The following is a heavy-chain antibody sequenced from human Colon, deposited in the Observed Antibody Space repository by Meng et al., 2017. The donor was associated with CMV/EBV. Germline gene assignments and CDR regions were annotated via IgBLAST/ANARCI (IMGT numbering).Heavy chain of an antibody. CDR3: VPTVTTVY. D-gene: IGHD4-17*01. Sequence: GESLKISCAASGFTFSSYAMSWVRQAPGKGLEWVGRIKSKTDGGTTDYAAPVKGRFTISRDDSKNTLYLQMNSLKTEDTAVYYCVPTVTTVYWGQGTLVTVSS. V-gene: IGHV3-15*01. J-gene: IGHJ4*02. CDR2: IKSKTDGGTT. CDR1: GFTFSSYA.